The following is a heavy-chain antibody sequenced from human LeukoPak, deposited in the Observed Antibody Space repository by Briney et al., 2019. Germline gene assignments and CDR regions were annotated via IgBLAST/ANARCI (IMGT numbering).Heavy chain of an antibody. CDR1: GFTFDDHG. CDR2: ITWNGGTT. Sequence: PGGSLRLSCAASGFTFDDHGMNWVRQAPGKGLEWVSGITWNGGTTGYSDSVRGRFTISRDNAKNSLYLQMNGLRAEDTAIYYCARSNEKGTVDYWGQGTLVTVSS. V-gene: IGHV3-20*04. D-gene: IGHD4-11*01. CDR3: ARSNEKGTVDY. J-gene: IGHJ4*02.